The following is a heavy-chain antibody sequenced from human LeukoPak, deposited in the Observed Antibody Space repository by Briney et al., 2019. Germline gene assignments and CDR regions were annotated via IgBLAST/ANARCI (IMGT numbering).Heavy chain of an antibody. D-gene: IGHD2-8*01. V-gene: IGHV3-23*01. J-gene: IGHJ1*01. CDR1: GFTFSSYA. CDR3: AKRTGDYWWESGYFQH. Sequence: PGGSLRLSCAASGFTFSSYAMSWVRQAPGKGLEWVSAISGSGGSTYYADSVKGRFTISRDNSKNTLYLQMNSLRAEDTAVYYCAKRTGDYWWESGYFQHWGQGTLVTVSS. CDR2: ISGSGGST.